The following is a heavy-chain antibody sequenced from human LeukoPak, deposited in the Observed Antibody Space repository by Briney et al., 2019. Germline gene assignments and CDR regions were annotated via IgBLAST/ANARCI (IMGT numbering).Heavy chain of an antibody. D-gene: IGHD1-26*01. CDR1: DGSISSGSYY. Sequence: TPSQTLSLTCTVSDGSISSGSYYWTWIRQPAGKGLEWIGRIYTRGGTTYNPSLKSRVTISIDTSKNQFSLMLSSVTAADTAVYYCARVGATLDYWGQGTLVTVSS. CDR3: ARVGATLDY. V-gene: IGHV4-61*02. J-gene: IGHJ4*02. CDR2: IYTRGGT.